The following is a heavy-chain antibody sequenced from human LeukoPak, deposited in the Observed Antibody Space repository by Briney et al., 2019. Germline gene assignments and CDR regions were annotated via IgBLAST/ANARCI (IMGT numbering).Heavy chain of an antibody. D-gene: IGHD4-17*01. V-gene: IGHV4-4*02. CDR3: ARVFDGDYYNWFDP. Sequence: PSGTLSLTCAVSGGSISSSNWWSWVRQPPGKGLEWIGEIYHSGSTNYNPSLKSRVTISVDTSKNQFSLKLSSVTAADTAVYYCARVFDGDYYNWFDPWGQGTLVTVSS. CDR1: GGSISSSNW. J-gene: IGHJ5*02. CDR2: IYHSGST.